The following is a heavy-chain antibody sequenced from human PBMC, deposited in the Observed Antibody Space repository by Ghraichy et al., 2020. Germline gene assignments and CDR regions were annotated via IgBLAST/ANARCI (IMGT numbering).Heavy chain of an antibody. D-gene: IGHD3-22*01. CDR1: GFTVSSNY. CDR2: IYSGGST. Sequence: GGSLRLSCAASGFTVSSNYMSWVRQAPGKGLEWVSVIYSGGSTYYADSVKGRFTISRDNSKNTLYLQMNSLRAEDTAVYYCARGSYYDSSGYYYYGMDVWGQGTTVTVSS. CDR3: ARGSYYDSSGYYYYGMDV. V-gene: IGHV3-66*01. J-gene: IGHJ6*02.